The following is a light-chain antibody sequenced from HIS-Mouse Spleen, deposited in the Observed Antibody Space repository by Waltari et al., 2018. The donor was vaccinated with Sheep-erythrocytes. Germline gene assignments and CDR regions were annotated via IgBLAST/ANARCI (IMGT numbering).Light chain of an antibody. CDR3: CSYAGSYTLV. V-gene: IGLV2-11*01. J-gene: IGLJ2*01. CDR1: SSDVGGYNY. CDR2: DVS. Sequence: QSALTQPRSVSGSPGQSVTISCTGTSSDVGGYNYVSLYQQHPGKAPKLMIYDVSKRPSGVPDRFSGSKSGNTASLTISGLQAEEEADYYCCSYAGSYTLVFGGGTKLTVL.